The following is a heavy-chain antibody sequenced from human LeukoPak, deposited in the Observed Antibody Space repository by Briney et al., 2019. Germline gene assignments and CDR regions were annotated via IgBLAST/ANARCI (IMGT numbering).Heavy chain of an antibody. CDR3: ARGGRGYSYGYDY. CDR2: INHSGST. D-gene: IGHD5-18*01. V-gene: IGHV4-34*01. CDR1: GGSFSGYY. J-gene: IGHJ4*02. Sequence: NPSETLSLTCAVYGGSFSGYYWSWIRQPPGKGLEWIGEINHSGSTNYNPSLKSRVTISVDTSKNQFSLKLSSVTAADTAVYYRARGGRGYSYGYDYWGQGTLVTVSS.